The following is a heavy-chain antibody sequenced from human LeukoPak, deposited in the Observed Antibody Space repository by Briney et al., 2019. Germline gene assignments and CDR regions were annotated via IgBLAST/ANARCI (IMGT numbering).Heavy chain of an antibody. CDR2: ISSSGSTI. Sequence: GGSLRLSCAASGFTFSSYEMNWVRQAPGKGLEWVSFISSSGSTIYHADSVKGRFTISRDNAKDSLYLQMNSLRAEDTAVYYCARAYGAFPHFDYWGQGTLVTVSS. V-gene: IGHV3-48*03. D-gene: IGHD4-17*01. CDR3: ARAYGAFPHFDY. J-gene: IGHJ4*02. CDR1: GFTFSSYE.